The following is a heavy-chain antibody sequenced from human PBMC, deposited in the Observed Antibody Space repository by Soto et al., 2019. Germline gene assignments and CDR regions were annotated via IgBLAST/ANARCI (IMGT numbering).Heavy chain of an antibody. Sequence: QLQLMQSGPEVKKPGASLKVSCKASGYSFTSYGISWVRQAPGRGLEWMGWISGYSGNTNYEQKFKGRVTMTTDAATSTAYMELRSLASDDTAVYYCAKDNTATSPSRYRFGMDVWGPGTTVTVSS. V-gene: IGHV1-18*01. J-gene: IGHJ6*02. CDR1: GYSFTSYG. CDR2: ISGYSGNT. D-gene: IGHD4-17*01. CDR3: AKDNTATSPSRYRFGMDV.